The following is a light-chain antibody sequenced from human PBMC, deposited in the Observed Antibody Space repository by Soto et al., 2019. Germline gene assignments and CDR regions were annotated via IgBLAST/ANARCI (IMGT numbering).Light chain of an antibody. V-gene: IGKV3-20*01. Sequence: EIVLTPSPATLSVSPGERATLSCMASQSVSSTLAWYQQKPGQAPRLIIYGASNRATGIPDRFSGSGSGTDFTLTISRLEPEDFAVYYCQQYGSSGTFGQGTKVDI. CDR1: QSVSST. CDR2: GAS. CDR3: QQYGSSGT. J-gene: IGKJ1*01.